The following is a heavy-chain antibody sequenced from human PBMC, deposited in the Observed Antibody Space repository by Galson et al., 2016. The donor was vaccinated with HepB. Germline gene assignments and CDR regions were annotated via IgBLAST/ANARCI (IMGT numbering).Heavy chain of an antibody. Sequence: PALVKPTQTLTLTCTFSGFSLNTPGVGVGWIRQPPGKALEWLAVIYWDDDKRYSPSLKSRLTITKDTSKTHIVLTVTNMDAVDTATYFCSLTGTYSGGNWFDPWGQGTLVTVSS. V-gene: IGHV2-5*02. J-gene: IGHJ5*02. CDR1: GFSLNTPGVG. CDR3: SLTGTYSGGNWFDP. CDR2: IYWDDDK. D-gene: IGHD1-20*01.